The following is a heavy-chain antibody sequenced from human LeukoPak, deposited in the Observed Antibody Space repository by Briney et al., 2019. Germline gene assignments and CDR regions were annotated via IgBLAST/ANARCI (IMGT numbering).Heavy chain of an antibody. J-gene: IGHJ4*02. V-gene: IGHV3-48*03. Sequence: PGGSLRLSCAASGFTFSSYEMNWVRQAPGKGLEWVSYISSSGSTIYYADSVKGRFTISRDNAKNSLYLQMNSLRAEDTAVYYCARDQDDYVWGSYRYDYWGQGTLVTVSS. D-gene: IGHD3-16*02. CDR2: ISSSGSTI. CDR3: ARDQDDYVWGSYRYDY. CDR1: GFTFSSYE.